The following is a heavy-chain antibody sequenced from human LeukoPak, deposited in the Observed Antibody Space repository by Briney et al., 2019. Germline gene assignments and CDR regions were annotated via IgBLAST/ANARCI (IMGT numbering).Heavy chain of an antibody. Sequence: GESLRLSCAASGFTFSSYAMSWVRQPPGKGLEWVSAISGSGGSTYYADSVKGRFTISRDNSKTTLYLQMNSLRAEDTAVYYCAKAGVCLEYYFDYWGQGTLVTVSS. CDR1: GFTFSSYA. V-gene: IGHV3-23*01. CDR2: ISGSGGST. J-gene: IGHJ4*02. CDR3: AKAGVCLEYYFDY. D-gene: IGHD3-3*01.